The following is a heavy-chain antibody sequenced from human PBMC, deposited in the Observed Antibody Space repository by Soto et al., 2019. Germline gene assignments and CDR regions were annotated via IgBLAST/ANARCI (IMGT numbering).Heavy chain of an antibody. Sequence: DVQLVESGGGLVQPGGSLRLSCAASGFTFSNSWMHWVRQVSGKGLEWVSRINADGTSTSYADSVKGRFTISRDNAKNTLYLHVNSLRAEDTAVYHCVKVLARGVGVPRFYFDSWGQGALVTVSS. CDR1: GFTFSNSW. V-gene: IGHV3-74*01. J-gene: IGHJ4*02. CDR3: VKVLARGVGVPRFYFDS. D-gene: IGHD2-2*01. CDR2: INADGTST.